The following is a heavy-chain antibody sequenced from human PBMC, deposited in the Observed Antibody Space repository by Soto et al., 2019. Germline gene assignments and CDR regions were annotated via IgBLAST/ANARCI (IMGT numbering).Heavy chain of an antibody. Sequence: ASVKVSCKASGYTFTGYYMHWVRQAPGQGLEWMGWINPNSGGTNYAQKFQGRVTMTRDTSISTAYMELSRLRSDDTAVYYCASESPWCSSWFTYFDFWGQGTLVTVSS. CDR2: INPNSGGT. CDR1: GYTFTGYY. D-gene: IGHD6-13*01. J-gene: IGHJ4*02. CDR3: ASESPWCSSWFTYFDF. V-gene: IGHV1-2*02.